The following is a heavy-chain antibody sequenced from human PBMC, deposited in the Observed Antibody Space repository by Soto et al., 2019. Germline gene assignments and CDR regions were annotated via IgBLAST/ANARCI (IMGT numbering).Heavy chain of an antibody. CDR2: ISSSSSYI. J-gene: IGHJ4*02. V-gene: IGHV3-21*01. Sequence: EVQLVESGGGLVKPGGSLRLSCAASGFTFSSYSMNWVRQAPGKGLEWVSSISSSSSYIYYADSVKGRFTISRDNAKNSLYLQMNSLRAEDTAVYYCARGSDDYVWGSYRPYYWGQGTLVTVSS. CDR1: GFTFSSYS. CDR3: ARGSDDYVWGSYRPYY. D-gene: IGHD3-16*01.